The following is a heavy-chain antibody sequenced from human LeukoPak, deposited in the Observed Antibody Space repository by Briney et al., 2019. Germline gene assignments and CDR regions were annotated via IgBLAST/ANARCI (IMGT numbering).Heavy chain of an antibody. CDR1: GYTFTSYD. CDR2: MNPNSGNT. V-gene: IGHV1-8*01. CDR3: ARDRNYYDILTGYYSAQQTFDY. Sequence: ASVKVSCKASGYTFTSYDINWVRQATGQGLEWMGWMNPNSGNTGYAQKFQGRVTMTRNTSISTAYMELSSLRSDDTAVYYCARDRNYYDILTGYYSAQQTFDYWGQGTLVTVSS. D-gene: IGHD3-9*01. J-gene: IGHJ4*02.